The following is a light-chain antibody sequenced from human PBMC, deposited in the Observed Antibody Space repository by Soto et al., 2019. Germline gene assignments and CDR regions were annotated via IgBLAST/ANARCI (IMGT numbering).Light chain of an antibody. V-gene: IGLV2-14*01. CDR3: SSYTSSSTLNV. Sequence: QSALTQPASVSGSPGQSMNISCTGTSSDVGGYNYVSWYQQHPGKAPKLMIYDVSNRPSGVSNRFSGSKSGNTASLTISGLQAEDEADYYCSSYTSSSTLNVFGTGTSHR. CDR2: DVS. J-gene: IGLJ1*01. CDR1: SSDVGGYNY.